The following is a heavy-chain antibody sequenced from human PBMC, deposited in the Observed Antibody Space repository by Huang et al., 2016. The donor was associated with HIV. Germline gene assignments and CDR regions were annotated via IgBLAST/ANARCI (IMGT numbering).Heavy chain of an antibody. Sequence: QVHLQQWGAGLLKSAETLSLTCAVYGGSLSGYYWSWLRQTPGKGLEWIGEINHLGSPNYIPSLKSRVSISMDGSKKQFSLKLRSISDADMAVYFCARDATKNPRGWFDPWGQGTLVTVSS. CDR3: ARDATKNPRGWFDP. CDR2: INHLGSP. J-gene: IGHJ5*02. CDR1: GGSLSGYY. V-gene: IGHV4-34*02. D-gene: IGHD3-10*01.